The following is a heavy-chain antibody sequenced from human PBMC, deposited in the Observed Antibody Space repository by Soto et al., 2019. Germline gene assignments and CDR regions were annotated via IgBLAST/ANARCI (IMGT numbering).Heavy chain of an antibody. V-gene: IGHV4-39*01. CDR2: IYYSGST. CDR3: ARLDTKDRAGWWY. D-gene: IGHD2-15*01. CDR1: GGSISSSSYY. Sequence: PSETLSLTCTVSGGSISSSSYYWGWIRQPPGKGLEWIGSIYYSGSTYYNPSLKSRVTISVYTSKNQFSLKLSSVTAADTAVYYCARLDTKDRAGWWYWGQGTLVTVSS. J-gene: IGHJ4*02.